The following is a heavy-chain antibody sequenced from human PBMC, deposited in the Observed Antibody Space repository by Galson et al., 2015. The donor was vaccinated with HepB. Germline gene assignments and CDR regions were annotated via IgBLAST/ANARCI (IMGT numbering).Heavy chain of an antibody. J-gene: IGHJ3*02. D-gene: IGHD2-2*01. V-gene: IGHV3-15*07. CDR2: LKSKTDGGTT. CDR3: TTDTIVVVPAADAFDI. CDR1: GFTFSNAW. Sequence: SMRLSCAASGFTFSNAWMNRVRQAPGKGLEWVGRLKSKTDGGTTDYAAPVKGRFTISRDDSKNTLYLQMNSLKTEDTAVYYCTTDTIVVVPAADAFDIWGQGTMVTVSS.